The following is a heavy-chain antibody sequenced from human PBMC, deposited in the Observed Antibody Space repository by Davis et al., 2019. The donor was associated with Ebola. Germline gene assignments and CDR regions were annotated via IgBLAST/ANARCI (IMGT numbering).Heavy chain of an antibody. V-gene: IGHV3-48*03. J-gene: IGHJ6*02. Sequence: GGSLRLSCAASGFTFSSYEMNWVRQAPGQGLEWVSSISSSGSTIYYADSVKGRFTISRDNAKNSLYLQMNSLRAEDTAVYYCARDSDGYDYIGYYYYGMDVWGQGTTVTVSS. D-gene: IGHD5-12*01. CDR3: ARDSDGYDYIGYYYYGMDV. CDR1: GFTFSSYE. CDR2: ISSSGSTI.